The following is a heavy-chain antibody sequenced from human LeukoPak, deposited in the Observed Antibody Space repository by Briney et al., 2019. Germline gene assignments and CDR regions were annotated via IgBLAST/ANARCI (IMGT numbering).Heavy chain of an antibody. Sequence: GGSLRLSCAASGFTFSSYAMSWVRQAPGKGLKWVSAISGSGGSTYYADSVKGRFTISRDNSKNTLYLQMNSLRAEDTAVYYCAKDLMKGFMIPGNIWGQGTMVTVSS. CDR2: ISGSGGST. J-gene: IGHJ3*02. D-gene: IGHD3-16*01. CDR1: GFTFSSYA. V-gene: IGHV3-23*01. CDR3: AKDLMKGFMIPGNI.